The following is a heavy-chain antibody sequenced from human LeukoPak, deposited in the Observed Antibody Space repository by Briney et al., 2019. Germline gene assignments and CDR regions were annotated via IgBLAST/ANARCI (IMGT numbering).Heavy chain of an antibody. Sequence: GGSLRLSCAASGFTFSSYALSWVRQAPGKGMEWVSTVSGSGHTTYYADSVKGRFTISRDNSKNTLYLQMNSLRAEDTAVYYCAKDLDIVVVPAASDYWGQGTLVTVSS. CDR2: VSGSGHTT. J-gene: IGHJ4*02. V-gene: IGHV3-23*01. D-gene: IGHD2-2*01. CDR1: GFTFSSYA. CDR3: AKDLDIVVVPAASDY.